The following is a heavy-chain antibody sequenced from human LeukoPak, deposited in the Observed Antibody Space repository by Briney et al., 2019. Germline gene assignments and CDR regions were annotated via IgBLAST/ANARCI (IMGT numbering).Heavy chain of an antibody. CDR2: IYPGDSDT. D-gene: IGHD3-10*01. V-gene: IGHV5-51*01. CDR3: ASSNYYVSGSYYHDAFDI. CDR1: GYSFTTYW. J-gene: IGHJ3*02. Sequence: GESLKISCKASGYSFTTYWIGWARQMPGKGLEWTGIIYPGDSDTRYSPSFQGQVTFSADKSISTAYLQWSSLKASDTAMYYCASSNYYVSGSYYHDAFDIWGQGTMVTVSS.